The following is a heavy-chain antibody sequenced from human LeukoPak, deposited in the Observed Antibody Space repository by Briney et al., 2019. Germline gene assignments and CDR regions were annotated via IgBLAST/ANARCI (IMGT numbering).Heavy chain of an antibody. Sequence: NPSETLSLTCTVSGGSISSYYWSWLRQPPGKGLEWIGYIFYTGSTNYNPSLKSRVTISVDTSKNQFSLRLSSVTAADTAVYYCARRFYCSSTSCPYGMDVWGQGTTVTVSS. CDR1: GGSISSYY. V-gene: IGHV4-59*01. D-gene: IGHD2-2*01. CDR3: ARRFYCSSTSCPYGMDV. J-gene: IGHJ6*02. CDR2: IFYTGST.